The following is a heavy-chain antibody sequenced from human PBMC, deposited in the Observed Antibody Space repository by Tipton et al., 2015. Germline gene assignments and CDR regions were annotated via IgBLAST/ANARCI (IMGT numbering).Heavy chain of an antibody. D-gene: IGHD2-15*01. V-gene: IGHV3-7*01. CDR3: ARGTLGYCSGGSCPIMDV. CDR1: GFTFSSYW. CDR2: IKGDGSEK. Sequence: SLRLSCVASGFTFSSYWMSWVRQAPGKGLEWVANIKGDGSEKHYVDSVKGRFTISRDNAENSLYLQMNSLRAEDTAVYYCARGTLGYCSGGSCPIMDVWGQGTTVTVSS. J-gene: IGHJ6*02.